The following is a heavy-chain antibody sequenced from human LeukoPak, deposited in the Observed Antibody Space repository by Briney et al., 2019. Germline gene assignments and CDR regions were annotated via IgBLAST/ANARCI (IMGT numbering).Heavy chain of an antibody. D-gene: IGHD2-2*01. CDR3: ARGQVPAARGYNWFDP. V-gene: IGHV4-34*01. Sequence: SETLSLTCAVSGWSFNDFYWNWLRQPPGKGLEWIGEINARGDTNYNPSLKSRVTISVDSSKNQFSLTLTSMIAADTVNCARGQVPAARGYNWFDPWGQGTLVTVSS. CDR1: GWSFNDFY. J-gene: IGHJ5*02. CDR2: INARGDT.